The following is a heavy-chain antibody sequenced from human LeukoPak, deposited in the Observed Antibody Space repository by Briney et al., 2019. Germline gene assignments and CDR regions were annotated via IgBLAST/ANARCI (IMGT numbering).Heavy chain of an antibody. V-gene: IGHV1-69*05. CDR2: IIPIFGTA. D-gene: IGHD4-23*01. CDR1: GGTFSSYA. J-gene: IGHJ6*03. Sequence: ASVKVSRKASGGTFSSYAISWVRQAPGQGLEWMGGIIPIFGTANYAQKFQGRVTITTDESTSTAYMELSSLRSEDTAVYYCARNPRVEYYYYMDVWGKGTTVTVSS. CDR3: ARNPRVEYYYYMDV.